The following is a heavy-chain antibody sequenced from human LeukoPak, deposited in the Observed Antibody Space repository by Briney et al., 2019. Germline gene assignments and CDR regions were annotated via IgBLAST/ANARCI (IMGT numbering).Heavy chain of an antibody. CDR2: IYYSGST. Sequence: SETLSLTCTVSGGSISSGGYYWSWIRQHPGKGLEWIGYIYYSGSTYYNPSLKSRVTISVDTSKNQFSPKLSSVTAADTAVYYCARAPLTYYYDSSGSDDAFDIWGQGTMVTVSS. CDR3: ARAPLTYYYDSSGSDDAFDI. D-gene: IGHD3-22*01. CDR1: GGSISSGGYY. V-gene: IGHV4-31*03. J-gene: IGHJ3*02.